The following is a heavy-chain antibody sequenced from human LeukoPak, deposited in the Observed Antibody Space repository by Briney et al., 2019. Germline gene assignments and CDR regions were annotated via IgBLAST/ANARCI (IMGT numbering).Heavy chain of an antibody. CDR3: ARVGFVGATILGAFDI. CDR2: IYYSGST. J-gene: IGHJ3*02. Sequence: SETLSLTCTVSGGSISSYYWSWIRQPPGKGLEWIGYIYYSGSTNYNPSLKSRVTISVDTSKNQFSPKLSSVTAADTAVYYCARVGFVGATILGAFDIWGQGTMVTVSS. V-gene: IGHV4-59*01. D-gene: IGHD1-26*01. CDR1: GGSISSYY.